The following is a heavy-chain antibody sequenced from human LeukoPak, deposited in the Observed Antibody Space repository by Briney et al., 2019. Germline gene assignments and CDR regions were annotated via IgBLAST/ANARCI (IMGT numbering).Heavy chain of an antibody. CDR3: AREVTGNIDY. V-gene: IGHV4-39*07. D-gene: IGHD5-18*01. CDR2: IYYSGST. Sequence: SETLSLTCTVSGGSISSSSYYWGWIRQPPGKGLEWIGSIYYSGSTYYNPSLKSRVTISVDTSKNQFSLKLSSVTAADTAVYYCAREVTGNIDYWGQGTLVTVSS. CDR1: GGSISSSSYY. J-gene: IGHJ4*02.